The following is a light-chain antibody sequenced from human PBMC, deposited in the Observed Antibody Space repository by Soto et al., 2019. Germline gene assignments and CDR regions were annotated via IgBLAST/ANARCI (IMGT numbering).Light chain of an antibody. CDR3: QQYNNWPPIT. CDR1: QSISNK. CDR2: GAS. Sequence: EKVMTQSPATLSVSPGERVTLSYRASQSISNKVAWYQQKPGQAPRLLIYGASTRATGISARFSGSGSGTEFTLTISSLQSEDFAVYYCQQYNNWPPITFGQGTLLEIK. J-gene: IGKJ5*01. V-gene: IGKV3-15*01.